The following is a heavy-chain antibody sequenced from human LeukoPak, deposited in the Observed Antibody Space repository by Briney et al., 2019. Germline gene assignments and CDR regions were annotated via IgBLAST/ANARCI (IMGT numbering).Heavy chain of an antibody. CDR3: ARSPFDYDYVWGSYRPYYFDY. CDR1: GRSISSGSYY. V-gene: IGHV4-61*02. CDR2: IYTSGST. J-gene: IGHJ4*02. Sequence: SETLSLTCTVSGRSISSGSYYWSWIRQPAGKGLEWIGRIYTSGSTNYNPSLKSRVTISVDTSKNQFSLKLSSVTAADTAVYYCARSPFDYDYVWGSYRPYYFDYWGQGTLVTVSS. D-gene: IGHD3-16*02.